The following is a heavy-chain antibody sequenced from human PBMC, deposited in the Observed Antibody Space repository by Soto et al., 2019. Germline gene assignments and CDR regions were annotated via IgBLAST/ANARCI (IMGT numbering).Heavy chain of an antibody. Sequence: GGSLRLSCAASGFTFSSYAMSWVRQAPGTGLEWVSAISGGGDARYYRDSVKGRFTISRDNSKNTLYLQMNSLRAEDTAVYYCAKDTDYYHGMDVWGQGTTVTVSS. CDR1: GFTFSSYA. CDR3: AKDTDYYHGMDV. CDR2: ISGGGDAR. J-gene: IGHJ6*02. V-gene: IGHV3-23*01.